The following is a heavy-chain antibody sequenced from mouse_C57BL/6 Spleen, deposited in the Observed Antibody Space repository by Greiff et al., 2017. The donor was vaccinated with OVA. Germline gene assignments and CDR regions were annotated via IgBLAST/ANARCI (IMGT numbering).Heavy chain of an antibody. CDR2: INPSNGGT. J-gene: IGHJ3*01. D-gene: IGHD1-1*01. CDR1: GYTFTSYW. Sequence: VQLQQPGTELVKPGASVKLSCKASGYTFTSYWMHWVKQRPGQGLEWIGNINPSNGGTNYNEKFKSKATLTVDKSSSTAYMQLSSLTSEDSAVYYCAREGTTVVEQFAYWGQGTLVTVSA. V-gene: IGHV1-53*01. CDR3: AREGTTVVEQFAY.